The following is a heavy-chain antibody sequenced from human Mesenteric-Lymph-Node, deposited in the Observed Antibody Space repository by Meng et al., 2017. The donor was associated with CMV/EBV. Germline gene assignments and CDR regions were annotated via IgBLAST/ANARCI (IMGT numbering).Heavy chain of an antibody. Sequence: TVSGDSISSSDYYWGWIRQPPGRGLGWIGTIYYSGRTYYNLSLKSRVTISVDTSKNQFSLRLSSVTAADTAVYYCARHVEMSTILDYWGQGTLVTVSS. CDR1: GDSISSSDYY. V-gene: IGHV4-39*01. J-gene: IGHJ4*02. CDR3: ARHVEMSTILDY. CDR2: IYYSGRT. D-gene: IGHD5-24*01.